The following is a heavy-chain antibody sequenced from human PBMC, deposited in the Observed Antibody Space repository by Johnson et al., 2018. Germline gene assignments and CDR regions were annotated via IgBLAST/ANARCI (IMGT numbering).Heavy chain of an antibody. CDR3: ARGYSSGSYATRFDS. CDR1: SGSISSSGYY. V-gene: IGHV4-39*07. Sequence: QVQLQQWGAGLLKPSETLSLTCTVSSGSISSSGYYWGWIRQPPGKGLKWIGSIYYSGSTYYNPSLRSRVTISVDTSKNQFSLKLTSVTAADTAVYYCARGYSSGSYATRFDSWGQGTLVTVSS. J-gene: IGHJ5*01. CDR2: IYYSGST. D-gene: IGHD6-19*01.